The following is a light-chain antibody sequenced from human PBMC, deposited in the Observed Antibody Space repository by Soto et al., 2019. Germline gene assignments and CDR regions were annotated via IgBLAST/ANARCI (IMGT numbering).Light chain of an antibody. CDR3: QLYNYRLIS. J-gene: IGKJ5*01. CDR2: GAS. V-gene: IGKV3-15*01. CDR1: QSVSSN. Sequence: EIGRTPSPANLSLSHGERATLSCRASQSVSSNLAWYQQKPGQAPRLLIYGASTRATGIPARFSGSGSGTEFTLTISSLQSEDFAVYYCQLYNYRLISSGQGARLETK.